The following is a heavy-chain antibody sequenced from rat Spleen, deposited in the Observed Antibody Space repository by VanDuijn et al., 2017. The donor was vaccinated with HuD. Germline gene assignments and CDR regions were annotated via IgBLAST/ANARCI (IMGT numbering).Heavy chain of an antibody. V-gene: IGHV2S12*01. CDR3: TRDTYGPYYFDY. Sequence: QVQLKESGPGLVQPSQTLSLTCTVSGFSLTSNGVSWVRQPPGKGLEWIAAISSGGSTYYNSALKSRLSISRDTSKSQVFLKMNSLQTEDTAIYFCTRDTYGPYYFDYWGQGVMVTVSS. J-gene: IGHJ2*01. CDR1: GFSLTSNG. CDR2: ISSGGST. D-gene: IGHD2-6*01.